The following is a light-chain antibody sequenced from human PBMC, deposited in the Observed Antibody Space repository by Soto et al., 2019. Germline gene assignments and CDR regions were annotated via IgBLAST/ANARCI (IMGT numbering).Light chain of an antibody. CDR3: CSHAGNDNYV. V-gene: IGLV2-8*01. J-gene: IGLJ1*01. Sequence: QSVLTQPPSASGSPGQSVAISCTGTSRDVGGQNYASWYQQHPGKAPKLIIYAVSNRPSGVPDRFSGSKSGNTASLTISGLRAEDEADYYCCSHAGNDNYVFGTGTKVTVL. CDR2: AVS. CDR1: SRDVGGQNY.